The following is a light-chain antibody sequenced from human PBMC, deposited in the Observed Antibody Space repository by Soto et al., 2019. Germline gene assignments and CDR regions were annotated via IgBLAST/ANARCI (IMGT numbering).Light chain of an antibody. CDR3: SAYTSSSPLVV. V-gene: IGLV2-14*01. J-gene: IGLJ2*01. CDR2: EVS. CDR1: SSDVGGYNY. Sequence: QSALTQPASVSGSPGQSITISCTGTSSDVGGYNYVSWYQQHPGKAPKLMIYEVSNRPSGVSNRFAGSKSGNTASLTISGLQAEDEADEYGSAYTSSSPLVVFGGGTKLTGL.